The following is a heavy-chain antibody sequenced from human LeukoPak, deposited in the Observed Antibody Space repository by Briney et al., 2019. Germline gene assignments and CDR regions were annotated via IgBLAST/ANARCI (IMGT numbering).Heavy chain of an antibody. V-gene: IGHV1-18*01. D-gene: IGHD2-2*01. CDR2: ISAHNGNT. J-gene: IGHJ6*02. CDR1: GYTFTSYG. Sequence: ASVKVSCKASGYTFTSYGISWVRQAPGQGLEWMGWISAHNGNTNYAQKLQGRVTMTTDTSTSTAYMELRSLRSDDTAVYYCARDSQYQLLFLRYYGMDVWGQGTTVTVSS. CDR3: ARDSQYQLLFLRYYGMDV.